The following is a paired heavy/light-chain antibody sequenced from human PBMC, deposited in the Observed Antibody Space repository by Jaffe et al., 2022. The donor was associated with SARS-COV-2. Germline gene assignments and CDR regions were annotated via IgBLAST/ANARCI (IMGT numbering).Light chain of an antibody. CDR1: QSVLYRSNNKNY. J-gene: IGKJ1*01. Sequence: DIVMTQSPDSLAVSLGERATINCKSSQSVLYRSNNKNYLAWYQQKPGQPPKLLIYWASTRESGVPDRFSGSGSGTDFTLTISSLQAEDVAVYYCQQYYSTRTFGQGTKVEIK. CDR3: QQYYSTRT. V-gene: IGKV4-1*01. CDR2: WAS.
Heavy chain of an antibody. CDR2: ISGSGGGT. CDR3: AKPDDFWSGFGTTPFDY. J-gene: IGHJ4*02. CDR1: GFTFSSYA. Sequence: EVKLLESGGGLVQPGGSLRLSCAASGFTFSSYAMSWVRQAPGQGLEWVSAISGSGGGTYYADSVKGRFTISRDNSKNTLYLQMMSLRAEDTAVYYCAKPDDFWSGFGTTPFDYWGQGTLVTVSS. V-gene: IGHV3-23*01. D-gene: IGHD3-3*01.